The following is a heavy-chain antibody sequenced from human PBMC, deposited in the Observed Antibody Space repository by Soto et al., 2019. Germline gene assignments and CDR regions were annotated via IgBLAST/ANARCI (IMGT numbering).Heavy chain of an antibody. Sequence: GPSVKVSCKASGYTFTSYGISWVRQAPGQGLEWMGWISAYNGNTNYAQKLQGRVTMTTDTSTSTAYMELRSLRSDDTAVYHCARDIGDYYGSRSYRLYYGMDIWGKETTVTISS. CDR3: ARDIGDYYGSRSYRLYYGMDI. CDR2: ISAYNGNT. V-gene: IGHV1-18*01. D-gene: IGHD3-10*01. J-gene: IGHJ6*04. CDR1: GYTFTSYG.